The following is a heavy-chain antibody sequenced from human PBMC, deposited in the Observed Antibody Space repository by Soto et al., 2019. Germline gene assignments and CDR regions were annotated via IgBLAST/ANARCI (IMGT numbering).Heavy chain of an antibody. V-gene: IGHV3-20*04. CDR3: ARDKSGYPARYYYYGMDV. CDR2: INWNGGST. J-gene: IGHJ6*02. D-gene: IGHD3-16*02. Sequence: PGGSLRLSCAASGFTFSSYAMSWVRQAPGKGLEWVSGINWNGGSTGYADSVKGRFTISRDNAKNSLYLQMNSLRAEDTALYYCARDKSGYPARYYYYGMDVWGQGTTVTVSS. CDR1: GFTFSSYA.